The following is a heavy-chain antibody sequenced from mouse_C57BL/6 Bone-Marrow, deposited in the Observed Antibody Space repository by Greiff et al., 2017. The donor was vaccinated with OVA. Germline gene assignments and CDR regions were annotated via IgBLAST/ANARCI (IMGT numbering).Heavy chain of an antibody. CDR1: GYTFTSYW. J-gene: IGHJ2*01. D-gene: IGHD1-1*01. V-gene: IGHV1-59*01. CDR3: ARGENYYGSSPYFDY. Sequence: VQLQQPGAELVRPGTSVKLSCKASGYTFTSYWMHWVKQRPGQGLEWIGVIDPSDSYTNYNQKLKGKATLTVDTYSSTAYMQTSSLTSEDSAVYYCARGENYYGSSPYFDYWGQGTTLTVSS. CDR2: IDPSDSYT.